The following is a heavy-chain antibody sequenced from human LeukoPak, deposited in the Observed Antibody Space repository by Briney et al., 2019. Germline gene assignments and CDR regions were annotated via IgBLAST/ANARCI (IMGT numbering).Heavy chain of an antibody. CDR2: MSYDGSDK. CDR3: ARGGYSYGYGDDY. CDR1: GFTFSNYA. D-gene: IGHD5-18*01. J-gene: IGHJ4*02. V-gene: IGHV3-30*09. Sequence: GGSLRLSCAASGFTFSNYAMHWVRQAPGRGLEWVAAMSYDGSDKYPADSVKGRFAISRDNAKNSLYLQMNSLRAEDTAVYYCARGGYSYGYGDDYWGQGTLVTVSS.